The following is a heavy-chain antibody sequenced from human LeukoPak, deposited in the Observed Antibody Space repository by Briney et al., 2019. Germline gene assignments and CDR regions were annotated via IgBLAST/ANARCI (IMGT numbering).Heavy chain of an antibody. CDR1: GFIVSSSY. V-gene: IGHV3-66*01. Sequence: PGGSLRLSCAASGFIVSSSYMSCVRQAPGKGLEWVSVIYIGGSTYYADSVKGRFTISRDNSKNTLYLQMNSLRAEDTAVYYCARGAGRFVDYWGQGTLVTVSS. CDR3: ARGAGRFVDY. J-gene: IGHJ4*02. D-gene: IGHD1-26*01. CDR2: IYIGGST.